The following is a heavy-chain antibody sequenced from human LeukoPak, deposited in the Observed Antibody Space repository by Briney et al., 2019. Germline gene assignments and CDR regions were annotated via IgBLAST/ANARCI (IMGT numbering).Heavy chain of an antibody. CDR1: GFNFSTYS. D-gene: IGHD2-8*02. CDR3: VRDTGGRGWFDP. CDR2: ISSSSNTI. J-gene: IGHJ5*02. V-gene: IGHV3-48*01. Sequence: GGSLRLSCAASGFNFSTYSMNWVRQAPGKGLGWVSYISSSSNTIYYADSVKGRFTISRDNAKKSLYLQMNSLRAEDTALYYCVRDTGGRGWFDPWGQGTLVTVSS.